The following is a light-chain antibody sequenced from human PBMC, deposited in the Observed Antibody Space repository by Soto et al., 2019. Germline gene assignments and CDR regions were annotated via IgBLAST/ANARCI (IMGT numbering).Light chain of an antibody. CDR3: SLYTSENTYV. CDR1: ISDVGGYNY. V-gene: IGLV2-14*01. J-gene: IGLJ1*01. CDR2: EVS. Sequence: QSALTQPASVSGSPGQSITISCTGTISDVGGYNYVSWYQQHPGKAPKLMIYEVSNRPSGVPDRFSGSKSGNTASLTISGLQAADEADYYCSLYTSENTYVFGTGTKLTVL.